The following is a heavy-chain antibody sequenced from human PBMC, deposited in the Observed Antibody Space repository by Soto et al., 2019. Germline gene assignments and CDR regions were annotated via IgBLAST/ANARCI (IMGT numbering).Heavy chain of an antibody. V-gene: IGHV1-2*04. CDR3: ARDTWTESGGFFDY. Sequence: ASVKVSCKASGYTFTGYYMHWVRQAPGQGLEWMGWINPNSGGTNYAQKFQGWVTMTRDTSISTAYMELSRLRSDDTAVYYCARDTWTESGGFFDYWGQGTLVTVSS. J-gene: IGHJ4*02. CDR2: INPNSGGT. D-gene: IGHD3-10*01. CDR1: GYTFTGYY.